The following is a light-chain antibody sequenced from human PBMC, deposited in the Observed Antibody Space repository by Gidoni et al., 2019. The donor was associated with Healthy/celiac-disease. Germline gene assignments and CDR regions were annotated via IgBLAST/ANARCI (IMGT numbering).Light chain of an antibody. CDR3: CSYAGSSTPYV. J-gene: IGLJ1*01. CDR2: EGS. CDR1: SSDVGSYNL. V-gene: IGLV2-23*01. Sequence: QSALTQPASESGSPGQAITISCTGTSSDVGSYNLVSWYQQHPGKAPKPMIYEGSKRPSGVSNRFSGSKSGNTASLTISGLQAEDEADYYCCSYAGSSTPYVFGTGTKVTVL.